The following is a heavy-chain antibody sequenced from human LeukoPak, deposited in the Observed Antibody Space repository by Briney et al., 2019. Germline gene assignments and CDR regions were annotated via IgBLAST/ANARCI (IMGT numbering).Heavy chain of an antibody. CDR3: ARIVDP. V-gene: IGHV4-38-2*02. CDR2: IYHSGST. CDR1: GYSISSGYY. J-gene: IGHJ5*02. Sequence: SETLSLTCTVSGYSISSGYYWGWIRQPPGKGLEWIGSIYHSGSTYYNPSLKSRVTISVDTSKNQFSLKLSSVTAADTAVYYCARIVDPWGQGTLATVSS.